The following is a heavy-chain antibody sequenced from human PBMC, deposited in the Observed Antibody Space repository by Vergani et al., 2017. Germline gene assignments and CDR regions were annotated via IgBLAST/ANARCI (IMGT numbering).Heavy chain of an antibody. J-gene: IGHJ4*02. D-gene: IGHD3-3*01. CDR2: LYYSGST. CDR1: GGSISNTRYY. CDR3: AKSDFWSATMGDYFDY. V-gene: IGHV4-39*07. Sequence: QLQLQESGPGLVKPSETLSLACTVSGGSISNTRYYWGWIRQPPGKGREWIGSLYYSGSTYYNQSLKSRVTISIDTSKNQFSLQLSSVTAADTAVYYCAKSDFWSATMGDYFDYWGQGTLVTVSS.